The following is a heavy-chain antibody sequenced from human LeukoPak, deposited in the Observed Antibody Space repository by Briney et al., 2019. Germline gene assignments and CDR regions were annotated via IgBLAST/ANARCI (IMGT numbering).Heavy chain of an antibody. V-gene: IGHV4-39*01. Sequence: PSETLSLTCTVSGGSISSDSYYWGWIRQPPGKGLQWIGCIYYSGSTYYKPSLKSRVTISVDTSKNQFSLKLTSVTAADTAVYYCGRRSRSTWNYRRGDYRGQGPWSPSPQ. CDR1: GGSISSDSYY. CDR2: IYYSGST. J-gene: IGHJ4*02. D-gene: IGHD1-7*01. CDR3: GRRSRSTWNYRRGDY.